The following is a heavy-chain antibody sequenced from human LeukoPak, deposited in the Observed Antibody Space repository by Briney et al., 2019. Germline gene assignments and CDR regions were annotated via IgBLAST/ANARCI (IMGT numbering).Heavy chain of an antibody. Sequence: GGSLRLSCAASGFTFSSYGMHWVRQAPGKGLEWVSAISGSGGSTYYADSVKGRFTISRDNSKNTLYLQMNSLRAEDTAVYYCAKSRARITMIVVIDYWGQGTLVTVSS. V-gene: IGHV3-23*01. J-gene: IGHJ4*02. D-gene: IGHD3-22*01. CDR3: AKSRARITMIVVIDY. CDR2: ISGSGGST. CDR1: GFTFSSYG.